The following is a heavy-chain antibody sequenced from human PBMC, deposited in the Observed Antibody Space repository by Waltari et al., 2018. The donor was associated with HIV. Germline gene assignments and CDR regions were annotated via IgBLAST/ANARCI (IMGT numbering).Heavy chain of an antibody. V-gene: IGHV1-18*01. CDR1: GNTFTTSG. Sequence: QVQLVQSGAEVKKPGASVKVSCKASGNTFTTSGVTWVRQAPGQGLEWLGWITTYDGDTKYAVSLQGRVTMSTDTSTNTAYMELRNLRYDDSAVYYCARVMGVWGTQYFLYGMDVWGQGTTVSVS. CDR2: ITTYDGDT. D-gene: IGHD3-16*01. CDR3: ARVMGVWGTQYFLYGMDV. J-gene: IGHJ6*02.